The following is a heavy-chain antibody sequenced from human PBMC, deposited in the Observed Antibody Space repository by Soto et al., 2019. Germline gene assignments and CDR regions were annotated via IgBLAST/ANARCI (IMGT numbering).Heavy chain of an antibody. CDR2: ISSNGGST. CDR1: GFTFSSYA. Sequence: GGSLRLSCAASGFTFSSYAMHWVRQAPGKGLEYVSAISSNGGSTYYANSVKGRFTVSRDNSKNTLYLQMGSLRAEDMAVYYCSRGFGWLDYWGQGTLVTVSS. CDR3: SRGFGWLDY. J-gene: IGHJ4*02. D-gene: IGHD6-19*01. V-gene: IGHV3-64*01.